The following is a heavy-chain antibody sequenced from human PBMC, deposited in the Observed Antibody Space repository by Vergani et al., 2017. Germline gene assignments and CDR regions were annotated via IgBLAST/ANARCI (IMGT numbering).Heavy chain of an antibody. V-gene: IGHV3-7*01. D-gene: IGHD6-19*01. CDR3: ARTGYSSNSKDY. CDR2: INQDGSQK. CDR1: GFTFSSYW. Sequence: EVQLVDSGGGLVQPGGSLRLSCAASGFTFSSYWMNWVRQAPGKGLEWVANINQDGSQKQYVDSVKGRFTISRDNAKNSLYLPMNSLRAEDTAVYHCARTGYSSNSKDYWGQGTLVTVSS. J-gene: IGHJ4*02.